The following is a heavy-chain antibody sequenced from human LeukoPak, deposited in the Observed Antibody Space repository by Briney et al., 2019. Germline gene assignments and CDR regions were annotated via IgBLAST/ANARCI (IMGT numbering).Heavy chain of an antibody. J-gene: IGHJ6*02. V-gene: IGHV4-61*05. CDR3: ARRPYSNGMDV. CDR2: IYYSGST. CDR1: GGSISSNSYY. Sequence: SETLSLTCTVSGGSISSNSYYWGWIRQPPGKGLEWIGYIYYSGSTNYNPSLKSRVTISVDTSKNQFSLKLSSVTAADTAVYYCARRPYSNGMDVWGQGTTVTVS. D-gene: IGHD2-21*01.